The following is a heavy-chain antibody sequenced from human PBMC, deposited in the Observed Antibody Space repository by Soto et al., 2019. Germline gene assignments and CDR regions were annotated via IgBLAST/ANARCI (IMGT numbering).Heavy chain of an antibody. CDR1: GYTFTSYG. J-gene: IGHJ6*03. D-gene: IGHD6-13*01. CDR2: ISAYNGNT. Sequence: QVPLVQSGAEVKKPGASVKVSCKASGYTFTSYGISWVRQAPGQGLEWMGWISAYNGNTNYAQKLQGRVTMTTDTSTSTAYMELRSLRSDDTAVYYCARTIHIAAAGIHYYMDVWGKGTTVTVSS. V-gene: IGHV1-18*01. CDR3: ARTIHIAAAGIHYYMDV.